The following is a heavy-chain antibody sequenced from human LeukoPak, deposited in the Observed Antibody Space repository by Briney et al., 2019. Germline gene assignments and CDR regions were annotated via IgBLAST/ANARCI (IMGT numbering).Heavy chain of an antibody. D-gene: IGHD3-9*01. Sequence: PGGSLRLSCAASGFTFSSYSMNWVRQAPGKGLEWVSSISSSSSYIYYADSVKGRFTISRDNAKNSLYLQMNSLKAEDTAVYYCARDLGRGYDILTGYFDYYYYGMDVWGQGTTVTVSS. CDR1: GFTFSSYS. CDR3: ARDLGRGYDILTGYFDYYYYGMDV. CDR2: ISSSSSYI. V-gene: IGHV3-21*01. J-gene: IGHJ6*02.